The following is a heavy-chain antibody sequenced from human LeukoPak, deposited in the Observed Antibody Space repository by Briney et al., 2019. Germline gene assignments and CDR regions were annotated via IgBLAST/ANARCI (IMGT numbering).Heavy chain of an antibody. V-gene: IGHV3-48*01. D-gene: IGHD2-8*01. CDR3: ARVTGYCTD. CDR1: GFTFSSYS. CDR2: ISSSSSTI. J-gene: IGHJ4*02. Sequence: GGSLRLSCAASGFTFSSYSMNWVRQAPGKGLEWVSYISSSSSTIYYADSVKGRFTISRDNAKNSLYLQMNSLRAEDTAVYYCARVTGYCTDWGQGTLVTVSS.